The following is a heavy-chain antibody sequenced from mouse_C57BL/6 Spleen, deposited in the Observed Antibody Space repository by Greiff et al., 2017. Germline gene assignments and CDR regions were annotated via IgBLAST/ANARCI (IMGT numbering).Heavy chain of an antibody. V-gene: IGHV14-1*01. Sequence: EVQLQESGAELVRPGASVKLSCTASGFNIKDYYMHWVKQRPEQGLEWIGRIDPEDGDTEYAPKFQGKATMTADTSSNTAYLQRSSLTSEDTAVYYCTRAYYDYDEPFAYWGQGTLVTVSA. CDR2: IDPEDGDT. CDR3: TRAYYDYDEPFAY. CDR1: GFNIKDYY. D-gene: IGHD2-4*01. J-gene: IGHJ3*01.